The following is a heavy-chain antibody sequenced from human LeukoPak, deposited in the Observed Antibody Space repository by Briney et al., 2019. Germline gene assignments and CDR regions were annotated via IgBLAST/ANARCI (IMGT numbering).Heavy chain of an antibody. CDR2: ITSNGGTT. CDR3: AKHRLTIDAFDI. CDR1: GFTFSSYA. D-gene: IGHD1-14*01. Sequence: PGGSLRLSCGASGFTFSSYAMSWVRQAPEKGLEWVSAITSNGGTTYYADSVKGRFTISRDNSKNTLYLQMNSLRAEDTAVFYCAKHRLTIDAFDIWGQGTMVTVSS. V-gene: IGHV3-23*01. J-gene: IGHJ3*02.